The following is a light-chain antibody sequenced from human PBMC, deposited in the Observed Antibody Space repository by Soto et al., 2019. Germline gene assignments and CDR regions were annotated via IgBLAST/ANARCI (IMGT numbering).Light chain of an antibody. J-gene: IGKJ2*01. CDR1: QSASSTF. Sequence: EIVLMQSPSTLSLSPGERATLSCRASQSASSTFLSWYQQKPGQAPRLLIFDASSRATGIPDRFSGSGSGTDFTLTISRLEPEDFAVYFCQQYGNSPYTFGQGTKLEI. V-gene: IGKV3-20*01. CDR3: QQYGNSPYT. CDR2: DAS.